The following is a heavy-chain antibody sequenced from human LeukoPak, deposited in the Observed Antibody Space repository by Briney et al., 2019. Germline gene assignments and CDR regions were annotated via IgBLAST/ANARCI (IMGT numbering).Heavy chain of an antibody. Sequence: SETLSLTCTVSGGSISSSSYYWGWIRKPPGKGLEWIGSISYSGSTYYNPSLKSRVAISVDTSKNQFSLKLSSVTAADTAVYYCARVSGITMIVVLQSDAFDIWGQGTLVTVSS. CDR1: GGSISSSSYY. D-gene: IGHD3-22*01. J-gene: IGHJ3*02. CDR3: ARVSGITMIVVLQSDAFDI. CDR2: ISYSGST. V-gene: IGHV4-39*07.